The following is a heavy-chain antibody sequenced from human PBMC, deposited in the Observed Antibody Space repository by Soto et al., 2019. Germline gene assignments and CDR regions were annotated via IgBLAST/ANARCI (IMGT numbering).Heavy chain of an antibody. Sequence: SETLSLTCTVSGGSISSSSYYWGWIRQPPGKGLEWIGSIYYSGSTYYNPSLKSRVTISVDTSKNQFSLKLSSVTAADTAVYYCARHFRSRIDYWGQGTLVTVS. D-gene: IGHD6-13*01. CDR1: GGSISSSSYY. J-gene: IGHJ4*02. V-gene: IGHV4-39*01. CDR3: ARHFRSRIDY. CDR2: IYYSGST.